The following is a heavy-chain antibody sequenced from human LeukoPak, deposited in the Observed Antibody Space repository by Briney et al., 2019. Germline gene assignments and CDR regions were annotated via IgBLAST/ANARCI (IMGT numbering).Heavy chain of an antibody. V-gene: IGHV1-2*02. CDR1: GYTFTGYH. CDR3: ARGPWYYDSSGYYYFDY. J-gene: IGHJ4*02. D-gene: IGHD3-22*01. CDR2: INPNSGGT. Sequence: ASVKVSCKASGYTFTGYHMHWVRQAPGQGLEWMGWINPNSGGTDYAQKFQGRVTMTRDTSISTAYMELSRLRSDDTAVYYCARGPWYYDSSGYYYFDYWGQGTLVTVSS.